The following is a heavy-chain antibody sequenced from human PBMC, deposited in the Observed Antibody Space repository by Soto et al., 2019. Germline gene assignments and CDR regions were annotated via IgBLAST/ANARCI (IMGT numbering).Heavy chain of an antibody. CDR1: GLSLQTTGVG. Sequence: SPPKPGKAKQRLTKTCTFSGLSLQTTGVGVGWVRQPPGKALEWLALLYWDDDKRYSPSLRSRLTIAKDISEKQVVLTMTNMDTVDTATYYCVQSRCGGDCLEIYSSHAYNGLDVWGQGTTVTVSS. CDR2: LYWDDDK. V-gene: IGHV2-5*02. J-gene: IGHJ6*02. D-gene: IGHD2-21*02. CDR3: VQSRCGGDCLEIYSSHAYNGLDV.